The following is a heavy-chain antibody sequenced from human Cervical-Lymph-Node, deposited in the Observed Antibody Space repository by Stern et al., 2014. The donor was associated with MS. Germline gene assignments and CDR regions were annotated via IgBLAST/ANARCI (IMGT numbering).Heavy chain of an antibody. CDR2: IIPILGIA. CDR3: ASAHRDRNSGSYNY. V-gene: IGHV1-69*02. CDR1: GGTFSSYT. D-gene: IGHD1-26*01. J-gene: IGHJ4*02. Sequence: QVQLMQSGAEVKKPGSSVKVSCKASGGTFSSYTISWVRQAPGQGLEWMGRIIPILGIANYAQKFQGRVTITADKSTSTAYMELSSLRSEDTAVYYCASAHRDRNSGSYNYWGQGTLVTVSS.